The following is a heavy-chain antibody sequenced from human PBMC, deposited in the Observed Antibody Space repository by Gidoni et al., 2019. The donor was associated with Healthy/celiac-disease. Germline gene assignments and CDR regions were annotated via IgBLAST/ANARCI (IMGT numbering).Heavy chain of an antibody. J-gene: IGHJ3*02. CDR1: GDSCTSYW. CDR3: ARYDVIAASGRGAFDI. Sequence: EVQLVQSGAEVKKPGESLRIACKGSGDSCTSYWISWVRQMPGKGLEGMGSIDPSDSYTNSSPSVQGYVTISADKPISTAYLQWSSLKASDTAMYYCARYDVIAASGRGAFDIWGQGTMVTVSS. V-gene: IGHV5-10-1*03. CDR2: IDPSDSYT. D-gene: IGHD6-13*01.